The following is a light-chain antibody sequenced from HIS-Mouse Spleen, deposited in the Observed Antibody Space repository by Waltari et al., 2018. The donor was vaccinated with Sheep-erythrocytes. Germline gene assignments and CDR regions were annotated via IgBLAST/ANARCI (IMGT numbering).Light chain of an antibody. CDR3: MQALQTPIT. V-gene: IGKV2-28*01. CDR2: LGS. CDR1: QSLLHINGYNY. J-gene: IGKJ5*01. Sequence: DIVMTQSPLSLPVTPGEPASISCRSSQSLLHINGYNYLDWYLQSQWPAPQLLIYLGSTRASGVPDRFSGSGAGTEFTLKISRVEAEDVGVYYCMQALQTPITFGQGTRLEIK.